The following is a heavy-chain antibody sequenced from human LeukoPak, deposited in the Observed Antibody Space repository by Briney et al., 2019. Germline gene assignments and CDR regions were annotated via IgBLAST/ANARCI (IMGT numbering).Heavy chain of an antibody. CDR1: GGTFSSYA. J-gene: IGHJ5*02. D-gene: IGHD3-22*01. V-gene: IGHV1-69*04. CDR3: ARGDYYDSSGYLNWFDP. Sequence: SVKVSYKASGGTFSSYAISWVRQAPGQGLEWMGRIIPILGIANYAQKFQGRVTITADKSTSTAYMELSSLRSEDTAVYYCARGDYYDSSGYLNWFDPWGQGTLVTVSS. CDR2: IIPILGIA.